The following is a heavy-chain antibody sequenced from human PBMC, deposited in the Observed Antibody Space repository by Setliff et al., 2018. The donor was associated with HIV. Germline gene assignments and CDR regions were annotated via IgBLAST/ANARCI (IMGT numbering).Heavy chain of an antibody. CDR2: IYYSGST. V-gene: IGHV4-31*03. Sequence: SETLSLTCTVSGGSISSGGYYWSWIRQHPGEGLEWIGYIYYSGSTYYNPSLKSRVTISIDTSKNQFSLKLSSVTAADTAVYYCARGLVVVTDSDYDTNYYYYYMDVWGKGTTVTVSS. D-gene: IGHD5-12*01. CDR3: ARGLVVVTDSDYDTNYYYYYMDV. J-gene: IGHJ6*03. CDR1: GGSISSGGYY.